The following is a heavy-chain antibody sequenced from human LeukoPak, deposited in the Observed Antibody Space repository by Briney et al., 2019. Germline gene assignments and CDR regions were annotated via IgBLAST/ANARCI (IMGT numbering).Heavy chain of an antibody. Sequence: SETLSLTCAVYGGSFSGYYWSWIRQPPGKGLEWIGEINHSGSTNYNPSLKSRVTISVDTSKNQFSLKLSSVTAADTAVYYCAREGGVAVAGILGGHYYYYMDVWGKGTTVTVSS. CDR1: GGSFSGYY. V-gene: IGHV4-34*01. CDR3: AREGGVAVAGILGGHYYYYMDV. D-gene: IGHD6-19*01. CDR2: INHSGST. J-gene: IGHJ6*03.